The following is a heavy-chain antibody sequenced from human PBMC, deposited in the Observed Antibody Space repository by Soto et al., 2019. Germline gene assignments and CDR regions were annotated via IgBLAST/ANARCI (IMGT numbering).Heavy chain of an antibody. D-gene: IGHD6-13*01. CDR1: GFTFSDYY. V-gene: IGHV3-11*01. CDR3: VRLGSIAAAGTPDY. CDR2: ISGSGSTI. Sequence: GGSLRLSCVASGFTFSDYYMSWFRQAPGKGLEWVSYISGSGSTIHDADSVKGRFTISRDNAKNSLYLQMNSLRAEDTAVYYCVRLGSIAAAGTPDYWGQGTLVTVSS. J-gene: IGHJ4*02.